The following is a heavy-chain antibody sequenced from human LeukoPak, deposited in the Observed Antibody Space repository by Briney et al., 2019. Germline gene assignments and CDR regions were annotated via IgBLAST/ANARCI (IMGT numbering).Heavy chain of an antibody. V-gene: IGHV4-39*07. J-gene: IGHJ5*02. D-gene: IGHD5-12*01. CDR2: LYYSGSS. CDR1: GDSISSSNSY. Sequence: PSETLSLTCTVSGDSISSSNSYRGWIRQPPGKGLEWIGSLYYSGSSNYNPSLKSRVTISVDTSKNQFSLKLSSVTAADTAVYYCARMPHPSDLSYEETENWFDPWGQGTLVTVSS. CDR3: ARMPHPSDLSYEETENWFDP.